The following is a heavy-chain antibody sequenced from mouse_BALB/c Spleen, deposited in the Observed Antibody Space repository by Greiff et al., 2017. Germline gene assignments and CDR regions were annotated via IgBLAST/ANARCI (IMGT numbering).Heavy chain of an antibody. CDR2: ISSGSSTI. J-gene: IGHJ2*01. CDR3: ARSAGFDY. Sequence: EVHLVESGGGLVQPGGSRKLSCAASGFTFSSFGMHWVRQAPEKGLEWVAYISSGSSTIYYADTVKGRFTISRDNPKNTLFLQMTSLRSEDTAMYYCARSAGFDYWGQGTTLTVSS. CDR1: GFTFSSFG. V-gene: IGHV5-17*02.